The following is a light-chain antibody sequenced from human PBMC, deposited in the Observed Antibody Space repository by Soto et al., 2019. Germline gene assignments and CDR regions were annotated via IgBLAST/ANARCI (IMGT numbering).Light chain of an antibody. CDR3: HQYHNWPRT. CDR1: QGVFSN. Sequence: EIVLTQTPPTLSVSPGKRATLSCRASQGVFSNLAWYQQKPGQAPTLLIYGASTRASAIPARFSGRGSGTDFTLTISRLQSEDFAVYFCHQYHNWPRTFGQGTKVDI. CDR2: GAS. J-gene: IGKJ1*01. V-gene: IGKV3D-15*01.